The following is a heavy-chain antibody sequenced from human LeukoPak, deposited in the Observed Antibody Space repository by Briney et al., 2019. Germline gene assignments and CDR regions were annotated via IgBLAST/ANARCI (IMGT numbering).Heavy chain of an antibody. CDR3: AKDRGIGSSWYSGGFDI. Sequence: GGSLRLSCAASGFTFSSFTIHWARQAPGKGLVWVSRIKSDGTSTAYADSVKGRFSSSRDNAKKTLYLQMNSLRAEDTAVYYCAKDRGIGSSWYSGGFDIWGQGTMVTVSS. V-gene: IGHV3-74*01. CDR2: IKSDGTST. J-gene: IGHJ3*02. D-gene: IGHD6-13*01. CDR1: GFTFSSFT.